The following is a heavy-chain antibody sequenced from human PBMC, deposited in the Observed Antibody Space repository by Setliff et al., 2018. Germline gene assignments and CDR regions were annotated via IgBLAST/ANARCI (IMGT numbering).Heavy chain of an antibody. CDR2: INPNSGDT. J-gene: IGHJ3*01. D-gene: IGHD1-26*01. CDR3: AREIGGADGFDF. V-gene: IGHV1-2*02. CDR1: AYTFIDYY. Sequence: ASVKVSCKASAYTFIDYYMHWVRQAPGQGLEWMGWINPNSGDTYYVQKFQDRVTMTRDTSIRTAYMELRRLRSGDTALYYCAREIGGADGFDFWGQGTMVTVSS.